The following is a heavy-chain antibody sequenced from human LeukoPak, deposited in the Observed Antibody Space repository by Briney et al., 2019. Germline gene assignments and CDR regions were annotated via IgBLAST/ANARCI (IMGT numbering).Heavy chain of an antibody. Sequence: SETLSLTCTVSGGSISSYYWSWIRQPAGKGLEWIGRIYTSGSTNYNPSLKSRVTMSVDTSKNQFSLKLSSVTAADTAVYYCARGRWGTAMVRITPDFDYWGQGTQVTVSS. CDR1: GGSISSYY. V-gene: IGHV4-4*07. CDR3: ARGRWGTAMVRITPDFDY. D-gene: IGHD5-18*01. J-gene: IGHJ4*02. CDR2: IYTSGST.